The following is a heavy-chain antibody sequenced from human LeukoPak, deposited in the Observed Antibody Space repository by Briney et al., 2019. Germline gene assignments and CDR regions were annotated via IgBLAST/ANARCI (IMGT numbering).Heavy chain of an antibody. V-gene: IGHV3-21*01. D-gene: IGHD4-17*01. CDR2: ISSSSSYI. CDR3: TRDLGGYGDYGTNFDY. CDR1: GFTFSSYS. J-gene: IGHJ4*02. Sequence: GGSLRLSCAASGFTFSSYSMNWVRQAPGKGLEWVSAISSSSSYIYYADSVKGRFTISRDNAKKSLFLQMNSLRAEDTAVYYCTRDLGGYGDYGTNFDYWGQGTLVTVSS.